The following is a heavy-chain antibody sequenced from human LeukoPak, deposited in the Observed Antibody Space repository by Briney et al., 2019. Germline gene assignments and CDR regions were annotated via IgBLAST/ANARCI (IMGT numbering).Heavy chain of an antibody. CDR1: GYTFTSYD. V-gene: IGHV1-8*01. J-gene: IGHJ4*02. Sequence: ASVKVSCKASGYTFTSYDINWVRQATGQGLEWMGWMNPNSGNTGYAQKFQGRVTMTRNTSISTAYMEPSSLRSEDTAVYYCARGVPYDFWSGYSPRYYFDYWGQGTLVTVSS. CDR3: ARGVPYDFWSGYSPRYYFDY. CDR2: MNPNSGNT. D-gene: IGHD3-3*01.